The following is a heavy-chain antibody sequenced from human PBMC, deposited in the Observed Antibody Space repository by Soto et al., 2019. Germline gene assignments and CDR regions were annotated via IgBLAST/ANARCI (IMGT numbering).Heavy chain of an antibody. CDR1: GGSFSSYY. CDR3: ARGHPRPFLSTVVVAAYWLDP. J-gene: IGHJ5*02. D-gene: IGHD2-15*01. Sequence: LNTSETLSLTCAVYGGSFSSYYWSWIRQPPGKGLEWIGEINRGGSTNCNPEISHTANTNCNPSLKNGVTISVATSKNHFSLSLSSVTAPDTAVYYCARGHPRPFLSTVVVAAYWLDPWGQGTLVTASS. V-gene: IGHV4-34*01. CDR2: INRGGSTNCNPEISHTANT.